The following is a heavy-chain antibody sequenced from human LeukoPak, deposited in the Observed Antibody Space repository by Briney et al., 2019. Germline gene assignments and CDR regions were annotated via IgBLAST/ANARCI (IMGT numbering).Heavy chain of an antibody. CDR3: ARVRRGGDHREPDY. Sequence: SVKVSRKASGGTFSSYAISWVRQAPGQGLEWMGRIIPILGIANYAQKFQGRVTITADRSTSTAYMELSSRRSEDTAVYYCARVRRGGDHREPDYWGQGTLVTVSS. J-gene: IGHJ4*02. CDR2: IIPILGIA. D-gene: IGHD2-21*02. V-gene: IGHV1-69*04. CDR1: GGTFSSYA.